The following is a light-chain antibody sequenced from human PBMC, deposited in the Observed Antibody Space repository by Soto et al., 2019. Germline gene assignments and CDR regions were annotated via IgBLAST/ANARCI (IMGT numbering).Light chain of an antibody. CDR2: GAS. CDR1: QIVTSNY. Sequence: ETVLTQSPGTLSLSPGERATLSCRASQIVTSNYFSWYQQKPVQATRLLIFGASGSATGIPDRFSGSGSGTDFTISISRLDPEDVAVYYCQLNGPSVTWTFGQGTKVDIK. CDR3: QLNGPSVTWT. J-gene: IGKJ1*01. V-gene: IGKV3-20*01.